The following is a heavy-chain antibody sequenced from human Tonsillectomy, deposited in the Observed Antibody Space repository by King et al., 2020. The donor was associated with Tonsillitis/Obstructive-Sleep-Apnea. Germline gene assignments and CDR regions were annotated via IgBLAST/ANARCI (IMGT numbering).Heavy chain of an antibody. V-gene: IGHV3-64*01. Sequence: VQLVESGGGLVQPGGSLRLSCAASGFTFSSYAMHWFRQAPGKGLEYVSAISSNGGSTYFANSVKGRFTISRDNSKNTLYLQMGSLRAEDMAVYYCARGYDFWSGYYPNWFDPWGQGTLVTVSS. J-gene: IGHJ5*02. CDR2: ISSNGGST. D-gene: IGHD3-3*01. CDR3: ARGYDFWSGYYPNWFDP. CDR1: GFTFSSYA.